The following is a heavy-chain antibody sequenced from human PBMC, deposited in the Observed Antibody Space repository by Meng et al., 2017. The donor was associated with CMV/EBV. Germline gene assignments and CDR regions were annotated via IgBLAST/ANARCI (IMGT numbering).Heavy chain of an antibody. J-gene: IGHJ5*02. D-gene: IGHD4-11*01. Sequence: ASVKVSCKASGYTFTGYYMHWVRQAPGQGLEWMGWINPNSGGTNYAQKFQGRVTMTRDTSISTAYMELRSLRSDDTAVYYCARHYSNLKGGWFDPWGQGTLVTVSS. V-gene: IGHV1-2*02. CDR1: GYTFTGYY. CDR3: ARHYSNLKGGWFDP. CDR2: INPNSGGT.